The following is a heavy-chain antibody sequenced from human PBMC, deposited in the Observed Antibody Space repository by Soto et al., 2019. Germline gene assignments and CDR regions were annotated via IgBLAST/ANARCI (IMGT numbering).Heavy chain of an antibody. CDR3: ARSQQGGYYVVK. D-gene: IGHD2-15*01. CDR1: GFTFSTYW. V-gene: IGHV3-74*01. Sequence: PGGSLRLSCAASGFTFSTYWIHWVRQTPGKGLVWVSRINTDGSSTNDADSVKGRYTISRDNARNTLYLQMNRLGLEDTAVYYCARSQQGGYYVVKWGQGTLVTVSS. J-gene: IGHJ4*02. CDR2: INTDGSST.